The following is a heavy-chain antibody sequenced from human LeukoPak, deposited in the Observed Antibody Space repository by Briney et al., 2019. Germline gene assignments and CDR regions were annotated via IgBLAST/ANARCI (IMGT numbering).Heavy chain of an antibody. J-gene: IGHJ4*02. CDR1: GFTFSSYD. V-gene: IGHV3-13*03. Sequence: GGSLRLSCAACGFTFSSYDMHWVHQATGKGLEWVSAIGTAGDTYYPGSVKGQFTISRDNSKNTLYLQMNSLRAEDTAVYYCARVFSGGYYFDYWGQGTLVTVSS. CDR2: IGTAGDT. CDR3: ARVFSGGYYFDY. D-gene: IGHD3-10*02.